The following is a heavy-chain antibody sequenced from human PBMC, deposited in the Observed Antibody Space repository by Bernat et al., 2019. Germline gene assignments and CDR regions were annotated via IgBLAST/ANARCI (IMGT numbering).Heavy chain of an antibody. Sequence: EVQLVESGGGLVQPGGSLRLSCAASGFTFSSYSMNWVRQAPGKGLEWVSYISSSSSTIYYADSVKGRFTISRDNAKNSLYLQMNSLRAEDTAVYYCARERALWRLLRFSPPPIDYWGQGTLVTVSS. CDR3: ARERALWRLLRFSPPPIDY. CDR1: GFTFSSYS. D-gene: IGHD2-15*01. J-gene: IGHJ4*02. CDR2: ISSSSSTI. V-gene: IGHV3-48*01.